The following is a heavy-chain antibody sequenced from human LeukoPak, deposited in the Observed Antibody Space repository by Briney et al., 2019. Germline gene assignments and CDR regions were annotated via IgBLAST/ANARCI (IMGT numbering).Heavy chain of an antibody. D-gene: IGHD4-17*01. CDR3: ARGWMNDYGDYGGHY. Sequence: ASVKVSCKAPGYTFTGYYMHWVRQAPGQGLEWMGWINPNSGGTNYAQKFQGRVTMTRDTSISTAYMELSRLRSDDTAVYYCARGWMNDYGDYGGHYWGQGTLVTVSS. V-gene: IGHV1-2*02. CDR1: GYTFTGYY. J-gene: IGHJ4*02. CDR2: INPNSGGT.